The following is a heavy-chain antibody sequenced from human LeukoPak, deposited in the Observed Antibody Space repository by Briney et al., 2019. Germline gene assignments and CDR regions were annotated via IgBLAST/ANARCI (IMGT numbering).Heavy chain of an antibody. CDR1: GFTFSSYW. J-gene: IGHJ4*02. CDR2: IKQDGSEK. D-gene: IGHD2-15*01. CDR3: ARGACSGGRCYHDY. V-gene: IGHV3-7*03. Sequence: PGGSLRLSCAASGFTFSSYWMSWVRQAPGKGLEWVANIKQDGSEKYYVDSVKGRFTISRDNAKNSLYLQMNSLRAEDTAVYYCARGACSGGRCYHDYWGQGTLVTVSS.